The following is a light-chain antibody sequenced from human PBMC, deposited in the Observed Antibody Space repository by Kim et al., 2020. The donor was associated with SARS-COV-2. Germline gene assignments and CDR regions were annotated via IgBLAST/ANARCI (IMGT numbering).Light chain of an antibody. Sequence: SGSPGQSITIACTETTSNYVAWYQQHPGKAPKLIIYDVSKRPSGVSSRFSASKSGNTASLTISGLQAEDEADYHCSSYTTSSTYVMFGGGTQLTVL. V-gene: IGLV2-14*04. CDR2: DVS. J-gene: IGLJ3*02. CDR3: SSYTTSSTYVM. CDR1: TSNY.